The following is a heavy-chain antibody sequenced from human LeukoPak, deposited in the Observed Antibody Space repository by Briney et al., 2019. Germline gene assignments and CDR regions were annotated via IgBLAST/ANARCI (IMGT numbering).Heavy chain of an antibody. CDR1: GGSISSGSYY. J-gene: IGHJ6*03. V-gene: IGHV4-61*02. CDR2: IYTSRST. CDR3: ARVVAAAGKNYYYYYYMDV. Sequence: PSETLSLTCTVSGGSISSGSYYWSWIRQPAGKGLEWIGRIYTSRSTNYNPSLKSRVTISVDTSKNQFSLKLSSVTAADTAVYYCARVVAAAGKNYYYYYYMDVWGKGTTVTISS. D-gene: IGHD6-13*01.